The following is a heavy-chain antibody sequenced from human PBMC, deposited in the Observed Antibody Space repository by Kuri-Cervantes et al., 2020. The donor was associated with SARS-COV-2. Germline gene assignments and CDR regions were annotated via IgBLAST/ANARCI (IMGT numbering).Heavy chain of an antibody. CDR2: VYTNGVT. V-gene: IGHV4-61*02. Sequence: LRLSCTVSGGSISSGRYYWSWIRQPAGKGLEWIGRVYTNGVTNHNPSLRGRVTISVDTSKNQFSLKLSSVTAADTAVYYCARDRREITIFGAIYYGMDVWARGPS. CDR3: ARDRREITIFGAIYYGMDV. D-gene: IGHD3-3*01. CDR1: GGSISSGRYY. J-gene: IGHJ6*04.